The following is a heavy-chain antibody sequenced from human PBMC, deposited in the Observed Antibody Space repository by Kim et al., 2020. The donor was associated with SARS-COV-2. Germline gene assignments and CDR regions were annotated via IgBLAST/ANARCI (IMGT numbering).Heavy chain of an antibody. Sequence: SETLSLTCAVYGGSFSGYYWSWIRQPPGKGLEWIGEINHSGSTNYNPSLKSRVTISVDTSKNQFSLKLSSVTAADTAVYYCAIQPLETTVTKGDYYYGMDVWGQGTTVTVSS. J-gene: IGHJ6*02. CDR3: AIQPLETTVTKGDYYYGMDV. V-gene: IGHV4-34*01. CDR2: INHSGST. D-gene: IGHD4-17*01. CDR1: GGSFSGYY.